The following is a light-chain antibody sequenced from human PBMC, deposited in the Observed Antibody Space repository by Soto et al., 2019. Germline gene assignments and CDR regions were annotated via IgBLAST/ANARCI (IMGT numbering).Light chain of an antibody. Sequence: QSVLTQPASVSGSPGQSITISCTGTSSDVGGYNYVSWYQQHPGKAPKLMIYEVSNRPSGVSNRFSGSKSGNTASLTTSALQAEDEADYYSSSYTSSSTYVFGTGTKVTVL. V-gene: IGLV2-14*01. J-gene: IGLJ1*01. CDR1: SSDVGGYNY. CDR3: SSYTSSSTYV. CDR2: EVS.